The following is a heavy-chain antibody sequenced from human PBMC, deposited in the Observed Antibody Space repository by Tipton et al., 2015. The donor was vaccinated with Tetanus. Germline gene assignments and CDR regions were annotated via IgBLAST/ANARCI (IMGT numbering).Heavy chain of an antibody. J-gene: IGHJ4*02. CDR2: ILYTGST. CDR1: GDSISSGGYY. V-gene: IGHV4-31*03. Sequence: TLSLTCTVSGDSISSGGYYWSWIRQHPGKGLEWIGYILYTGSTYHNPSLKSRLTISVDTSKNQFSPNLSSVTAADTAVYFCARGSRFWFDYWGQGTLVTVSS. CDR3: ARGSRFWFDY.